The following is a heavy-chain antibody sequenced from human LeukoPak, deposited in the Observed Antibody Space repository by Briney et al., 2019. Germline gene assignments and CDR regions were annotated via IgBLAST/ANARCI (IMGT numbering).Heavy chain of an antibody. CDR1: GGTFSSYA. J-gene: IGHJ5*02. D-gene: IGHD1-1*01. V-gene: IGHV1-2*02. CDR2: INPNSGGT. CDR3: AIPTGTLEYNWFDP. Sequence: ASVKVSCKASGGTFSSYAISWVRQAPGQGLEWMGWINPNSGGTNYAQKFQGRVTMTRDTSISTAYMELSRLRSDDTAVYYCAIPTGTLEYNWFDPWGQGTLVTVSS.